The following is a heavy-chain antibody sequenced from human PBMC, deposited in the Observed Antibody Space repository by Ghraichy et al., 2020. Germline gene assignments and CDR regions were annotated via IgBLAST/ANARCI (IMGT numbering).Heavy chain of an antibody. CDR3: ARDRFVAYSSGWPQVY. J-gene: IGHJ4*02. D-gene: IGHD6-19*01. CDR2: ISAYNGNT. V-gene: IGHV1-18*04. CDR1: GYTFTSYG. Sequence: ASVKVSCKASGYTFTSYGISWVRQAPGQGLEWMGWISAYNGNTNYAQKLQGRVTMTTDTSTSTAYMELRSLRSDDTAVYYCARDRFVAYSSGWPQVYWGQGTLVTVSS.